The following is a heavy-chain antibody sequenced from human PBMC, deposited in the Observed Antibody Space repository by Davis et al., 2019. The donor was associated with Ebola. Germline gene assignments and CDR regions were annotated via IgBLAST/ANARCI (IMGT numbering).Heavy chain of an antibody. CDR2: MNPNSGGT. D-gene: IGHD5-12*01. V-gene: IGHV1-2*02. Sequence: ASVKVSCKASGYTFTSYDINWVRQATGQGLEWMGWMNPNSGGTNYAQKFQGRVTMTRDTSISTAYMELSRLRSDDTAVYYCARGKDSGYDSNWFDPWGQGTLVTVSS. J-gene: IGHJ5*02. CDR3: ARGKDSGYDSNWFDP. CDR1: GYTFTSYD.